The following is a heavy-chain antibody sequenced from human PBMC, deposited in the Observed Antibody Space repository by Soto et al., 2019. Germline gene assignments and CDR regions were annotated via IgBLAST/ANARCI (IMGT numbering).Heavy chain of an antibody. D-gene: IGHD3-16*01. CDR2: IYYSGST. V-gene: IGHV4-61*01. J-gene: IGHJ6*02. CDR1: GGSVSSGSYY. CDR3: ARDTYVRLRGFRTNYDYGMDV. Sequence: SETLSLTCTVSGGSVSSGSYYWSWIRQPPGKGLEWVGNIYYSGSTNYNPSLKSRVTIPVDTSKNQFSLKLSSVTAADTAVYFCARDTYVRLRGFRTNYDYGMDVWGQGTTVTVSS.